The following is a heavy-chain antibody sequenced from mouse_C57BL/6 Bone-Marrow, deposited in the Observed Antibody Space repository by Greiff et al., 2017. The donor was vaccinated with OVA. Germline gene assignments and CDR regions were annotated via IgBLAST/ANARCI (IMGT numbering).Heavy chain of an antibody. Sequence: VQLQQSGAELVKPGASVKLSCKASGYTFTSYWMHWVKQRPGQGLEWIGMIHPNSGSTNYNEKFKSKATLTVDKSSSTAYMQLSSLTSEDSAVYYCARGVVLDAMDYWGQGTSVTVSS. D-gene: IGHD1-1*01. CDR3: ARGVVLDAMDY. CDR1: GYTFTSYW. J-gene: IGHJ4*01. CDR2: IHPNSGST. V-gene: IGHV1-64*01.